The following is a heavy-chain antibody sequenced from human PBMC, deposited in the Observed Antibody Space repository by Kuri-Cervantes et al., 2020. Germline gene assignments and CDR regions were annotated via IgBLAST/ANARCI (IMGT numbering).Heavy chain of an antibody. V-gene: IGHV1-46*01. D-gene: IGHD3-10*01. J-gene: IGHJ4*02. Sequence: ASVKVSCKASGYTFTSYYMHWVRQAPGQGLEWMGIINPSGGSTSYAQKFQGRVTMTRDTSISTAYMELSRLRSDDTAVYYCARGLWFGVLYGDYWGQGTLVTVSS. CDR1: GYTFTSYY. CDR2: INPSGGST. CDR3: ARGLWFGVLYGDY.